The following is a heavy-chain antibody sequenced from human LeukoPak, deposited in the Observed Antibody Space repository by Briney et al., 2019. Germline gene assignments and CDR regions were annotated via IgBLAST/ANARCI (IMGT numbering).Heavy chain of an antibody. CDR2: IYYSGST. Sequence: SETLSLTCTVSGVSISSYYWSWIRQPPGKGLEWIGYIYYSGSTNYNPSLKSRISISVDTSKNQFSLKLSSVTAADTAVYYCARTTEGGYTYNYFYYYYMDVWGKGTTVTISS. V-gene: IGHV4-59*01. CDR3: ARTTEGGYTYNYFYYYYMDV. J-gene: IGHJ6*03. CDR1: GVSISSYY. D-gene: IGHD5-18*01.